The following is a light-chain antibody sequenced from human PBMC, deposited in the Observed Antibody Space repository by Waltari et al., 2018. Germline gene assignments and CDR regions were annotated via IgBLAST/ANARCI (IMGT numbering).Light chain of an antibody. Sequence: EIVMTQSPATLSVSPGERATLSCRASQSVSSNLAWYQQKPGQAPRLLRYGASTRATGIPARFSGSGSGTEFTLTISSLQSEDFAVYYCQQYNNWPRGTFGQGTKVEIK. J-gene: IGKJ1*01. CDR3: QQYNNWPRGT. V-gene: IGKV3-15*01. CDR1: QSVSSN. CDR2: GAS.